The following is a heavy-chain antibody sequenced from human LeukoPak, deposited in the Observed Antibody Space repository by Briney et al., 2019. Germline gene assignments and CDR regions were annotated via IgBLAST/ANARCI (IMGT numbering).Heavy chain of an antibody. J-gene: IGHJ5*02. CDR1: GGSISSYY. V-gene: IGHV4-4*07. CDR2: IHISGIT. CDR3: ARHKHRSYGSGIDWFDP. Sequence: SETLSLTCTVSGGSISSYYWSWVRQPAGKGLEWIGRIHISGITNYNPSLKSRVTMSVDTSKNQFSLKLSSVTAADTAVYYCARHKHRSYGSGIDWFDPWGQGTLVTVSS. D-gene: IGHD3-10*01.